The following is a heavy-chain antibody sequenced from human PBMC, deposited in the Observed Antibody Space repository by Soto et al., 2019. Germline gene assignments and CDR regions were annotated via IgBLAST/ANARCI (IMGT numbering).Heavy chain of an antibody. J-gene: IGHJ6*03. Sequence: GGSLRLSCAASGFTFSDYYMSWIRQAPGKGLEWVAVISYDGSNKYYADSVKGRFTISRDNSKNTLYLQMNSLRAEDTAVYYCARAGISYYYYMDVWGKGTTVTVSS. CDR1: GFTFSDYY. CDR2: ISYDGSNK. V-gene: IGHV3-30*03. D-gene: IGHD6-13*01. CDR3: ARAGISYYYYMDV.